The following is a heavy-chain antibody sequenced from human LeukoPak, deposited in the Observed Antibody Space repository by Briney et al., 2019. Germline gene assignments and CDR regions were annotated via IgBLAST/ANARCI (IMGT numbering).Heavy chain of an antibody. CDR1: GLPIGDFA. CDR2: ISGDGVST. CDR3: ARELGKFDY. J-gene: IGHJ4*02. Sequence: GGSLRLSCVASGLPIGDFAMHWVRQAPGQGLEWVSLISGDGVSTFFTDSVKGRFSISRDNSKNSLFLEMSSLRTEDTAMYYCARELGKFDYWGQGTLVAVSS. D-gene: IGHD3-3*02. V-gene: IGHV3-43*02.